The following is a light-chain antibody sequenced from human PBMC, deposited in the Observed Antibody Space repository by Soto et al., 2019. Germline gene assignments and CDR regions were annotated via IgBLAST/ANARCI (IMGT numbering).Light chain of an antibody. CDR1: ALPTQY. Sequence: SYELTQPPSLSVSLGQTATITCSGDALPTQYAYWYQQKPGQAPVLVIFKDSERPSGIPERFSGSSAGTTATLTISGVPAEDEADYSCPSANSSHSFCVFGGGTKLTVL. CDR3: PSANSSHSFCV. V-gene: IGLV3-25*03. CDR2: KDS. J-gene: IGLJ3*02.